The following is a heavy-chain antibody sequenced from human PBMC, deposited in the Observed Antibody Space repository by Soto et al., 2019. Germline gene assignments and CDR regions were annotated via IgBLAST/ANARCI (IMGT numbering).Heavy chain of an antibody. CDR3: ARGQGAAIGDYYYHGMDV. V-gene: IGHV3-73*02. D-gene: IGHD2-2*02. Sequence: EVQLVESGGGLVQPGGSLKLSCAASGFIFSGSAIHWVRQASGKGLEWVGRIRSRANNFAPSSAASVKGRFTFSRDDSKNTAYLQMNTLKPADTAVYYCARGQGAAIGDYYYHGMDVWGQGTPVTVS. CDR1: GFIFSGSA. J-gene: IGHJ6*02. CDR2: IRSRANNFAP.